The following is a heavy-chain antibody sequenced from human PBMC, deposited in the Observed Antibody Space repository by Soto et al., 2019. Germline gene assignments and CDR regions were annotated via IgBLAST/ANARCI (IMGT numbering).Heavy chain of an antibody. J-gene: IGHJ4*02. V-gene: IGHV3-74*01. CDR3: GRVYYYENSVERNFDS. CDR2: IDSDGSTI. Sequence: PGGSLRLSCAASGFTFSRHWMHWVRQGPGKGLVWVSRIDSDGSTISYADSVKGRFTISRDNTKNTLYLQMNSLRSEDTAVYYCGRVYYYENSVERNFDSWGQGTLVTVSS. CDR1: GFTFSRHW. D-gene: IGHD3-22*01.